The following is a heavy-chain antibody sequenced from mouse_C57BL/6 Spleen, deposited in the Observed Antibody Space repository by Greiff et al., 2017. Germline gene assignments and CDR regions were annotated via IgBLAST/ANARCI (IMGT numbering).Heavy chain of an antibody. CDR2: IDPSDSYT. D-gene: IGHD2-5*01. Sequence: QVQLQQPGAELVMPGASVKLSCKASGYTFTSYWMHWVKQRPGQGLEWIGEIDPSDSYTNYNQKFKGKSTLTVDKSSSTAYMQLRSLTSEDSAVFYCATYYSNSMYYFDYWGQGTTLTVSS. CDR3: ATYYSNSMYYFDY. J-gene: IGHJ2*01. CDR1: GYTFTSYW. V-gene: IGHV1-69*01.